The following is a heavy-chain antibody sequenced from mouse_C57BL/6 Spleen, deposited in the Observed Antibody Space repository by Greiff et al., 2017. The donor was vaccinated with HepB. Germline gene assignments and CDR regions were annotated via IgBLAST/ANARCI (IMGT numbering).Heavy chain of an antibody. CDR3: ARFYDGYPWFAY. CDR2: INPNNGGT. V-gene: IGHV1-18*01. CDR1: GYTFTDYN. Sequence: EVKLEESGPELVKPGASVKIPCKASGYTFTDYNMDWVKQSHGKSLEWIGDINPNNGGTIYNQKFKGKATLTVDKSSSTAYMELRSLTSEDTAVYYCARFYDGYPWFAYWGQGTLVTVSA. D-gene: IGHD2-3*01. J-gene: IGHJ3*01.